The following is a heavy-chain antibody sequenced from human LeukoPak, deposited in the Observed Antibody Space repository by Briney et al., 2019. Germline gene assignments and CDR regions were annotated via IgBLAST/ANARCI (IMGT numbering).Heavy chain of an antibody. Sequence: PGGSLRLSCAASGFTFSSYWITWVRQAPGKGLEWVANIKQDGSEKYYVDSVKGRFTISRDNAKNSLYLQMNSLRAEDTAVYYCAKSPPLASRVVVIFFDYWGQGTLVTVSS. CDR1: GFTFSSYW. D-gene: IGHD3-22*01. CDR3: AKSPPLASRVVVIFFDY. J-gene: IGHJ4*02. V-gene: IGHV3-7*01. CDR2: IKQDGSEK.